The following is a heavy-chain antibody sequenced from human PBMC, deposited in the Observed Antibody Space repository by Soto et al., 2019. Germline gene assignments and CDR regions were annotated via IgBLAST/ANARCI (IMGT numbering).Heavy chain of an antibody. Sequence: SETLSLTCTVSGGSISSYYWSWIRQPPGKGLEWIGYIYYSGSTNYNPSLKSRVTISVDTSKNQFSLKLSSVTAADTAVYYCARGRDSIDDYSNPRAFYYYYYMDVWGKGTTVTVSS. J-gene: IGHJ6*03. V-gene: IGHV4-59*01. CDR2: IYYSGST. CDR1: GGSISSYY. CDR3: ARGRDSIDDYSNPRAFYYYYYMDV. D-gene: IGHD4-4*01.